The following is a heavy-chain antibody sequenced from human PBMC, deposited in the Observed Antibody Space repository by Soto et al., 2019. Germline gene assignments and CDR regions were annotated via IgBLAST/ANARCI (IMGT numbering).Heavy chain of an antibody. Sequence: EVQLLESGGGLVQPGGSLRLSCAASGFTFSSYAMSWVRQAPGQGLEWVSAISGSGGSTYYADSVKGRFTISRDNSKNTLYLQMDSLRADDTAVYYCAKDGCGGDCYWYFDLWGRGTLVTVS. V-gene: IGHV3-23*01. D-gene: IGHD2-21*02. CDR3: AKDGCGGDCYWYFDL. J-gene: IGHJ2*01. CDR2: ISGSGGST. CDR1: GFTFSSYA.